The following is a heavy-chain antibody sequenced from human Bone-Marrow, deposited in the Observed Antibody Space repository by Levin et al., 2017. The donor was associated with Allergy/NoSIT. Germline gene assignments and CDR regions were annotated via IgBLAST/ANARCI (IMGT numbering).Heavy chain of an antibody. V-gene: IGHV3-23*01. CDR1: GFTFSSSG. CDR3: AKMQGYFEY. CDR2: ITGSGGIT. J-gene: IGHJ4*02. Sequence: AGESLKISCAASGFTFSSSGMSWVRQAPGKGPEWVSAITGSGGITYYADSVKGRFTISRDNSKSTLSLQMDSLRAEDTAIYYCAKMQGYFEYWGQGTLVTVFS.